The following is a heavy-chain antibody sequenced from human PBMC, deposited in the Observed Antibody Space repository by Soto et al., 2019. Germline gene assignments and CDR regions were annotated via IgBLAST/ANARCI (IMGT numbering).Heavy chain of an antibody. CDR1: GYNFGNYW. V-gene: IGHV5-51*01. D-gene: IGHD1-7*01. CDR3: ARQHTSNWNSPNYYYYDGMDV. Sequence: SGESLKISCKGSGYNFGNYWIGWVRQMPVKGLEWLGVINPGDSDTRYRPSFQDQVTMSADKSISTAYLQWSSLKASDTAVYHCARQHTSNWNSPNYYYYDGMDVWGQGTPVTVSS. J-gene: IGHJ6*02. CDR2: INPGDSDT.